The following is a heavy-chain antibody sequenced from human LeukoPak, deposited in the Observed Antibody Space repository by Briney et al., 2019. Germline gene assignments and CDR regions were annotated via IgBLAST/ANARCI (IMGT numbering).Heavy chain of an antibody. D-gene: IGHD3-9*01. CDR3: ARGRRDDVLTGYYSHYYYMDV. CDR1: GYTFTSYD. V-gene: IGHV1-8*01. Sequence: ASVKVSCKASGYTFTSYDINWVRQATGQGLEWMGWMNPNSGNTGYAQKFQGRVTMTRNTSISTAYMELSSLRSEDTAVYYCARGRRDDVLTGYYSHYYYMDVWGKGTTVTVSS. CDR2: MNPNSGNT. J-gene: IGHJ6*03.